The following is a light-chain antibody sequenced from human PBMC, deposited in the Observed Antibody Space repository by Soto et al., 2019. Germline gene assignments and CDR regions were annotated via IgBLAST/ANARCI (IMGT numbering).Light chain of an antibody. CDR1: QSVSSSY. Sequence: VLTQSPGTLSLSPGERATLSCRASQSVSSSYLAWYQQKPGQAPRLLIYGASSRATGIPARFSGGGSGTEFTLTISSLQSEDFAVYYCQQYNSWPPITFGQGTRLEIK. V-gene: IGKV3-20*01. CDR3: QQYNSWPPIT. J-gene: IGKJ5*01. CDR2: GAS.